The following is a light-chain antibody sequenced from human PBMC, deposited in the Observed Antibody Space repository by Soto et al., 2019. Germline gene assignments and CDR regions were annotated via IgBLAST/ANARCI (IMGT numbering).Light chain of an antibody. J-gene: IGLJ1*01. V-gene: IGLV2-14*01. CDR1: SSDVGNYKY. Sequence: HSALPHPPSPSGSPGRSIAISCTVTSSDVGNYKYVSWYQQHPGKAPKLMIYEVSNRPSGVSNRFSGSKSGNTASLTISGLQAEEETDYYCFSYTSSGNYVFGTGTKATVL. CDR3: FSYTSSGNYV. CDR2: EVS.